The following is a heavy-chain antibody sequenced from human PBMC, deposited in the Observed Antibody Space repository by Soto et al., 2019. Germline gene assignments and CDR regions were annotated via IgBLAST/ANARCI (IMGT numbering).Heavy chain of an antibody. D-gene: IGHD3-10*01. CDR2: ISRTSSYE. CDR1: GFTFSNYY. V-gene: IGHV3-11*06. CDR3: AKEGPNYGSGSSAFDI. J-gene: IGHJ3*02. Sequence: QVQLVESGGGLVKPGGSLRLSCAASGFTFSNYYMSWICQAPGKGLEWVSYISRTSSYEKYADSVKGRFTISRDNAKNSLFLQMASLTAEDTAVYYCAKEGPNYGSGSSAFDIWGQGTLVTVSS.